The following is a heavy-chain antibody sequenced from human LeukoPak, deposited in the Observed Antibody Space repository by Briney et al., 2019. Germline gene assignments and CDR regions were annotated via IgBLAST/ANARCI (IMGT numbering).Heavy chain of an antibody. J-gene: IGHJ6*03. V-gene: IGHV3-23*01. D-gene: IGHD6-19*01. CDR1: GFTFSNYA. CDR2: ITGSGDST. Sequence: PGGSLRLSCAASGFTFSNYAMSWVRQAPGKGLEWISTITGSGDSTHYADSVKGRFTISRDNSKNTLYLQMNSPRAEDTAVYYCAKLQSVAGYYYYYMDVWGKGTTVTVSS. CDR3: AKLQSVAGYYYYYMDV.